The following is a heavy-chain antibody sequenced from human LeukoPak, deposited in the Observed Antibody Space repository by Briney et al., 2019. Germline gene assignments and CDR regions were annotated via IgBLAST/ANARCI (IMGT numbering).Heavy chain of an antibody. Sequence: GASVKVSCKASGYTFNGYYMHWVRQAPGQGLEWMGWINPKSGGTNYAQKFQGRVTMTRDTSITTAYMELSRLRSDDMAVYYCASGVNDYGDFYCDYWGQGTLVTVSS. D-gene: IGHD4-17*01. V-gene: IGHV1-2*02. CDR2: INPKSGGT. CDR1: GYTFNGYY. J-gene: IGHJ4*02. CDR3: ASGVNDYGDFYCDY.